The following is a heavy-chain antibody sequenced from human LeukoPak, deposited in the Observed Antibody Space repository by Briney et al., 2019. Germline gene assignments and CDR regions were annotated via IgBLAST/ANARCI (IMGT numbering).Heavy chain of an antibody. D-gene: IGHD4/OR15-4a*01. CDR2: IKQDGSEK. J-gene: IGHJ6*02. Sequence: PGGSLRLSCVGSGFNFSSYWMSWVRQAPGKGLEWVANIKQDGSEKYYVDSVKGRFTISRDNAKNSLYLQMNSLRAEDTAVYYCAREGAGMDVWGQGTTVTVSS. CDR3: AREGAGMDV. CDR1: GFNFSSYW. V-gene: IGHV3-7*01.